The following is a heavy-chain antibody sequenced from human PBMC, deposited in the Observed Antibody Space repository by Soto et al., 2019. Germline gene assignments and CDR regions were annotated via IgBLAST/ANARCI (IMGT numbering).Heavy chain of an antibody. V-gene: IGHV4-59*08. CDR2: IYYSGST. J-gene: IGHJ4*02. D-gene: IGHD6-19*01. Sequence: PSETLSLTCTVSGGSISSYYWSWIRQPPGKGLEWIGYIYYSGSTNYNPSLKSRVTISVDTSKNQFSLKLSSVTAADTAVYYCARHVGIAVTGPYYYFDYWGPGTLVTVSS. CDR1: GGSISSYY. CDR3: ARHVGIAVTGPYYYFDY.